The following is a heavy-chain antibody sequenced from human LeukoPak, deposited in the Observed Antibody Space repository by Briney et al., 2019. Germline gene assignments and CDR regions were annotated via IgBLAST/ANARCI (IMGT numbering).Heavy chain of an antibody. CDR2: IKQDGSEK. J-gene: IGHJ4*02. V-gene: IGHV3-7*01. CDR1: GFTFSSYW. CDR3: ARGLRYYDILTGYYGGDYFDY. D-gene: IGHD3-9*01. Sequence: PGGSLRLSCAASGFTFSSYWMSWVRQAPGKGLEWVANIKQDGSEKYYVDSVKGRFTISRDNAKNSLYLQMYSLRAEDTAVYYCARGLRYYDILTGYYGGDYFDYWGQGTLVTVSS.